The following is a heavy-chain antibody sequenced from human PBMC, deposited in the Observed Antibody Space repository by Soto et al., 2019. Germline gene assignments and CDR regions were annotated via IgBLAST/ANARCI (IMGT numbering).Heavy chain of an antibody. CDR2: XKSKTDGGTT. Sequence: GGSLRLSCAASGFTFRNAWMNWVRQAPGKGLXXXXXXKSKTDGGTTDYAAPVKGRFIISRDDSKNMLYLQMNSLKTEDTAVYYCTTGGPVLTVTSQYYYSYYGMDVWGQGTTVTVSS. V-gene: IGHV3-15*07. J-gene: IGHJ6*02. CDR1: GFTFRNAW. CDR3: TTGGPVLTVTSQYYYSYYGMDV. D-gene: IGHD4-17*01.